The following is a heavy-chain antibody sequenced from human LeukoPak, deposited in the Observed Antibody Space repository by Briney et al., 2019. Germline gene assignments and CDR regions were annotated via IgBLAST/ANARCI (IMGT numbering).Heavy chain of an antibody. Sequence: PGGSLRLSCAASRFTFNSYAMSWVRQAPGKGLEWVSVIGGSNGITFYVGSVKGRFTISRDNSKNTLYLQMNSLRAEDTAVYYCAKDGDGYNTLFDYWGQGTLVTVSS. V-gene: IGHV3-23*01. CDR2: IGGSNGIT. CDR3: AKDGDGYNTLFDY. J-gene: IGHJ4*02. CDR1: RFTFNSYA. D-gene: IGHD5-24*01.